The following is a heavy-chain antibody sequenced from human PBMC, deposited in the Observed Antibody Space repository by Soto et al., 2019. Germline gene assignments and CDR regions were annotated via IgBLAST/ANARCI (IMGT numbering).Heavy chain of an antibody. D-gene: IGHD4-4*01. CDR1: GGSISSGDNY. Sequence: QVQLQESGPGLVKPSQTLSLTCTVSGGSISSGDNYWSWIRQPPGKGLEWIGYIYNSANTFYNPSLKSRVTISLDTSKNHFSLELSSVTAADTAVYYCTRILTRPKWFDPWGQGTLVTVSS. CDR2: IYNSANT. CDR3: TRILTRPKWFDP. V-gene: IGHV4-30-4*01. J-gene: IGHJ5*02.